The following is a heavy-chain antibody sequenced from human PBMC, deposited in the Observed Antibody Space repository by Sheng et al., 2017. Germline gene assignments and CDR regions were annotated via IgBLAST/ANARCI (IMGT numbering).Heavy chain of an antibody. CDR1: GFIFSDYY. CDR2: MSYDGRYV. Sequence: PGGSVRLSCAASGFIFSDYYMIWIRQAPGKGLEWVAIMSYDGRYVFYAGSVKGRFTISRDNSKNTLYLEMNSLRAEDTAMYYCATDEDYQMPGDHWGQGTLVTVSS. D-gene: IGHD4-17*01. CDR3: ATDEDYQMPGDH. J-gene: IGHJ4*02. V-gene: IGHV3-30*03.